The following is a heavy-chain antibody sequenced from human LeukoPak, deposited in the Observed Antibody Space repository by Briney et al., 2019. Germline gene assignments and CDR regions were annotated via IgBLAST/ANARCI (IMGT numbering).Heavy chain of an antibody. CDR3: ASHQGSGFDFYYYGMDV. J-gene: IGHJ6*02. D-gene: IGHD3-10*01. CDR2: IIPIFGTA. Sequence: SVTVSCKASGGTFSSYGISWVRQAPGQGLEWMGGIIPIFGTANYAQKFQGRVTITADESTSTAYMELSSLRSEDTAVYYCASHQGSGFDFYYYGMDVWGQGTTVTVSS. CDR1: GGTFSSYG. V-gene: IGHV1-69*13.